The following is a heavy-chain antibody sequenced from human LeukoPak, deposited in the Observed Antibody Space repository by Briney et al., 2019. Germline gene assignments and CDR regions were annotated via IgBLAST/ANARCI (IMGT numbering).Heavy chain of an antibody. D-gene: IGHD4-17*01. J-gene: IGHJ4*02. Sequence: SGALSLTCTVSGGSVSSGGYYWSWIRQPPGKGLDWIGYVYDSGSGKYKPSLNSRVTISIDTSKNQFSLKLNSVTAADTAVYYCARLRSGGYFEYWGQGTLVTVSS. CDR2: VYDSGSG. V-gene: IGHV4-61*08. CDR3: ARLRSGGYFEY. CDR1: GGSVSSGGYY.